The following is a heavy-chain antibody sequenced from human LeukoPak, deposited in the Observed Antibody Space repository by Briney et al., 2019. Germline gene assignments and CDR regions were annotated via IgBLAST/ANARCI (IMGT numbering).Heavy chain of an antibody. CDR1: GGSISSYY. J-gene: IGHJ4*02. V-gene: IGHV4-59*01. CDR3: ARVRHMTTIDY. Sequence: NPSEALSLTCTVSGGSISSYYWSWIRQPPGKGLEWIGYIYYSGSTNYNPSLKSRVTISVDTSKNQFSLKLSSVTAADTAVYYCARVRHMTTIDYWGQGTLVTVSS. CDR2: IYYSGST. D-gene: IGHD4-17*01.